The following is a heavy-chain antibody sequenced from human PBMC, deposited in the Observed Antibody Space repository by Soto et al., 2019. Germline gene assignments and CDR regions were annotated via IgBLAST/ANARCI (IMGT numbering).Heavy chain of an antibody. CDR3: ARGRYCLTGRCFPNWFDS. V-gene: IGHV4-30-4*01. J-gene: IGHJ5*01. Sequence: SETLSLTCSVSGDSISNLDYFWAWIRQPPGQALEYIGYIYKSATTYYNPSFESRVAISVDTSKSQFSLNVTTVTAADTAVYFCARGRYCLTGRCFPNWFDSWGQGALVTVSS. D-gene: IGHD7-27*01. CDR1: GDSISNLDYF. CDR2: IYKSATT.